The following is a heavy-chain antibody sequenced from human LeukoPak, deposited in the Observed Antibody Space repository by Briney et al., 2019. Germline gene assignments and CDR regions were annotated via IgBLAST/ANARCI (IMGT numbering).Heavy chain of an antibody. J-gene: IGHJ5*02. CDR3: ARDYYDSSGYINWFDP. D-gene: IGHD3-22*01. Sequence: SETLSLTCTVSGYSISSGYYWGWIRQPPGKGLEWIGSIYHSGSTYYNPSLKSRVTISVDTSKNQFSLKLSSVTAADTAVYYCARDYYDSSGYINWFDPWGQGTLVTVSS. CDR2: IYHSGST. CDR1: GYSISSGYY. V-gene: IGHV4-38-2*02.